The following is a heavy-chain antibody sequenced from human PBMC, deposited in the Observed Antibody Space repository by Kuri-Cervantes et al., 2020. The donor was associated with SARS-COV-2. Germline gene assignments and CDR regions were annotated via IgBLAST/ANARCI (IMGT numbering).Heavy chain of an antibody. CDR3: ARDSITMVQGVTSDAFDI. CDR2: ISSSGSTI. CDR1: GFTFSDYY. J-gene: IGHJ3*02. D-gene: IGHD3-10*01. Sequence: GGSLRLSCAASGFTFSDYYMSWIRQAPGKGREWVSYISSSGSTIYYAVSVKGRFTISRDNAKDSLYLQMNSLRAEATAVYYCARDSITMVQGVTSDAFDIWGQGTMVTVSS. V-gene: IGHV3-11*01.